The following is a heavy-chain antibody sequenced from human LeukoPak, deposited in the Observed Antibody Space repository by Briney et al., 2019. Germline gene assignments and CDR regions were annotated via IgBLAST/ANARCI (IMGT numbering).Heavy chain of an antibody. Sequence: SVKVSCKASGGTFSSYAISWVRQAPGQGLEWMGGIIPILGTANYAQKCQGRVTLTADESTSTAYMELSSLRSEDTAVYYCASLKGHTVTTSDWFDPWGQGTLVTVSS. CDR2: IIPILGTA. D-gene: IGHD4-17*01. CDR1: GGTFSSYA. J-gene: IGHJ5*02. CDR3: ASLKGHTVTTSDWFDP. V-gene: IGHV1-69*13.